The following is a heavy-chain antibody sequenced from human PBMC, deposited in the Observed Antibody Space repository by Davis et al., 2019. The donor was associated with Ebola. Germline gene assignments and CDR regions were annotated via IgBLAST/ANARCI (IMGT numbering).Heavy chain of an antibody. V-gene: IGHV1-69*01. D-gene: IGHD5-12*01. J-gene: IGHJ5*02. Sequence: KISCATSGFTFSSYAISWVRQAPGQGLEWMGGIIPIFGTANYAQKFQGRVTITADESTSTAYMELSSLRSEDTAVYYCARDYRVATNWFDPWGQGTLVTVSS. CDR3: ARDYRVATNWFDP. CDR1: GFTFSSYA. CDR2: IIPIFGTA.